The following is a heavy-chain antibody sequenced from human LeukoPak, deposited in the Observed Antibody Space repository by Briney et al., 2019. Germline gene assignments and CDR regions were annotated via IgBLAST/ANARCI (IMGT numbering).Heavy chain of an antibody. V-gene: IGHV1-18*01. CDR2: ISAYNGNT. Sequence: ASVKVSCKASGYTFTSYGISWVRQAPGQGLEWMGWISAYNGNTNYAQKLQGRVTMTTDTSTSTAYMELRSLRSDDTAVYYCARVRYWGNSGYDFDYWGQGTLVTVSS. CDR1: GYTFTSYG. CDR3: ARVRYWGNSGYDFDY. J-gene: IGHJ4*02. D-gene: IGHD5-12*01.